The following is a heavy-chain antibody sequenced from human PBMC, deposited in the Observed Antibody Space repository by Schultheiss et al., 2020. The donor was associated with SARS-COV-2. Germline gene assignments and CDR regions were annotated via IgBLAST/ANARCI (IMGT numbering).Heavy chain of an antibody. CDR2: ISAYNGNT. J-gene: IGHJ4*02. CDR1: GYTFTSYG. D-gene: IGHD6-13*01. V-gene: IGHV1-18*01. Sequence: ASVKVSCKASGYTFTSYGISWVRQAPGQGLEWMGWISAYNGNTNYAQKLQGRVTMTTDTSTSTAYMELRSLRSDDTAVYYCARMRPPSSSWAPRLFDYWGQGTLVTVSS. CDR3: ARMRPPSSSWAPRLFDY.